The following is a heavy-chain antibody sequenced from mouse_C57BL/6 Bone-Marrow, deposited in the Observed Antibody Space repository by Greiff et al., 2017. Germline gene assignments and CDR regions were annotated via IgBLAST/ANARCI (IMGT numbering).Heavy chain of an antibody. J-gene: IGHJ4*01. CDR2: ISDGGSYT. Sequence: EVKLMESGGGLVKPGGSLKLSCAASGFTFSSYAMSWVRQTPEKRLEWVATISDGGSYTYYPDNVKGRFTISRDNAKNNLYLQMNHLKSEDTAMYYCARGGYAMDYWGQGTSVTVSS. CDR3: ARGGYAMDY. D-gene: IGHD2-14*01. CDR1: GFTFSSYA. V-gene: IGHV5-4*03.